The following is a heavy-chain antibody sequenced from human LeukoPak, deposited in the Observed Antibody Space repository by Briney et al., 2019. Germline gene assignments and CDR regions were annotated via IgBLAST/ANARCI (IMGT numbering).Heavy chain of an antibody. CDR1: GGSISSGDYY. CDR3: ARYHYYDSSGYTYYFDY. D-gene: IGHD3-22*01. Sequence: SETLSLTCTVSGGSISSGDYYWRWIRQPPGTGLEWIGYIYYSGSTYYNPSLKSRVTISVDTSKNQFSLKLSSVTAADTAVYYCARYHYYDSSGYTYYFDYWGQGTLVTVSS. V-gene: IGHV4-30-4*08. J-gene: IGHJ4*02. CDR2: IYYSGST.